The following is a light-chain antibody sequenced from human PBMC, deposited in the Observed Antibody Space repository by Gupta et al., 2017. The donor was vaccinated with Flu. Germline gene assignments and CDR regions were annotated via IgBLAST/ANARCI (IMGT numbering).Light chain of an antibody. Sequence: QSALTQPASVSGSPGQSTTISCTGTSNDIGRYNYVSWYQHHPGKAPKLMIYEVTNRPSGVSDRFSGSKSGNTASLTISGLQAEDEADYYCNSFTSTSTPLVFGGGTKLTVL. CDR2: EVT. J-gene: IGLJ2*01. CDR3: NSFTSTSTPLV. V-gene: IGLV2-14*01. CDR1: SNDIGRYNY.